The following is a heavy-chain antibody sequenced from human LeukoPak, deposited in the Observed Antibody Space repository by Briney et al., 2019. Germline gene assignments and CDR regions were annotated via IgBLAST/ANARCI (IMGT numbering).Heavy chain of an antibody. V-gene: IGHV4-34*01. CDR2: INHSGST. CDR1: GESFSVYY. D-gene: IGHD2-2*01. CDR3: ARRYCSSTSCYYDY. Sequence: SETLSLTCAVYGESFSVYYSSWVRHPPGKGLECIGEINHSGSTNYNPSIKSRVTISVDTSKNQFSLKLSSVTAADTAVYYCARRYCSSTSCYYDYWGQGTLVTVSS. J-gene: IGHJ4*02.